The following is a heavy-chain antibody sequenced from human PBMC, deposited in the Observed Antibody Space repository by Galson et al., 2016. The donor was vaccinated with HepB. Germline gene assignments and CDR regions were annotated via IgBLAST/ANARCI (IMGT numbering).Heavy chain of an antibody. J-gene: IGHJ4*02. D-gene: IGHD3-22*01. Sequence: SLRLSCAASGFSFSTYGMHWVRQAPGKGLEWVSSMSYSGINTYYADSVKGRFTISRDNSKDTLYLQMNSLRAEDTAVYYCAKGGGYYFDTSGSPWAFDYWGQGALVTVSS. CDR1: GFSFSTYG. V-gene: IGHV3-23*01. CDR2: MSYSGINT. CDR3: AKGGGYYFDTSGSPWAFDY.